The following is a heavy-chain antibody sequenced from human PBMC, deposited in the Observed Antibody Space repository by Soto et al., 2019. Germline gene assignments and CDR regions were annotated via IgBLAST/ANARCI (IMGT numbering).Heavy chain of an antibody. Sequence: SETLSLTCTVSGGSISSYYWSWIRQPPGKGLEWIGYIYYTGSINYNPSLKSRVTISVDTSKNQFSLKLSSVTAADTAVYYCARDTRGSSGWFFDYWGQGTLVTVSS. CDR1: GGSISSYY. V-gene: IGHV4-59*01. J-gene: IGHJ4*02. CDR2: IYYTGSI. CDR3: ARDTRGSSGWFFDY. D-gene: IGHD6-19*01.